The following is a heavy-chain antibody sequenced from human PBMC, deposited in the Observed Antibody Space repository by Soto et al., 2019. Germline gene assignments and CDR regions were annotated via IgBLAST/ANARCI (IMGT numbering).Heavy chain of an antibody. CDR3: ARDCRVPSAGAIDL. CDR1: GGSINSGDYH. CDR2: IYYSGST. J-gene: IGHJ5*02. Sequence: SETLSLTCTVSGGSINSGDYHWSWIRQSPGKGLEWIGAIYYSGSTYYNPSLKSRIRISVDTSKNQFSLKVNSVTAADTAVYYCARDCRVPSAGAIDLWGRGTLVTVPQ. D-gene: IGHD2-15*01. V-gene: IGHV4-30-4*01.